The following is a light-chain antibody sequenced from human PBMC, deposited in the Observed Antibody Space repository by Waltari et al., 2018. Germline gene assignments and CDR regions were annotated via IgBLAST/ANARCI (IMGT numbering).Light chain of an antibody. Sequence: SVLTQPPSASGTPGQTVTIPCSGRSSNIRGKFASWYQQLPGMAPQLLIYKNKQRPSGVPDRFSGSKSGTSASLAISGLRSDDEAEYYCAAWDDNLTGPLFGGGTKVTVL. CDR2: KNK. CDR3: AAWDDNLTGPL. CDR1: SSNIRGKF. J-gene: IGLJ3*02. V-gene: IGLV1-47*01.